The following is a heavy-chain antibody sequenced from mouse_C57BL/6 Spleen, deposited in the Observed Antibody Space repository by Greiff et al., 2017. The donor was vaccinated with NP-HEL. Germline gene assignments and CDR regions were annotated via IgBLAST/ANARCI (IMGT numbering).Heavy chain of an antibody. CDR2: INPNYGTT. J-gene: IGHJ4*01. CDR1: GYSFTDYN. V-gene: IGHV1-39*01. D-gene: IGHD1-1*01. CDR3: AGVGSSVNYYAMDY. Sequence: VQLQQSGPELVKPGASVKISCKASGYSFTDYNMNWVKQSNGKSLEWIGVINPNYGTTSYNQKFKGKATVTVDQSSSTAYMQLNSLTSEDSAVYYCAGVGSSVNYYAMDYWGQGTSVTVSS.